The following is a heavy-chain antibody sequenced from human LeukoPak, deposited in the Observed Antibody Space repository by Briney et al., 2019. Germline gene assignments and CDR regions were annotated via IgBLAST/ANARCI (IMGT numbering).Heavy chain of an antibody. Sequence: SETLSLTCTVSGGSISSTRYYWGWIRQPPGKGLEWIGSIYYIGSTYYNPSLKSRVTISVDTSKNQFSLKLRSVTAADTAVYYCARHVNSNGSPSEYWGQGTLVTVSS. J-gene: IGHJ4*02. D-gene: IGHD1-26*01. CDR2: IYYIGST. V-gene: IGHV4-39*01. CDR3: ARHVNSNGSPSEY. CDR1: GGSISSTRYY.